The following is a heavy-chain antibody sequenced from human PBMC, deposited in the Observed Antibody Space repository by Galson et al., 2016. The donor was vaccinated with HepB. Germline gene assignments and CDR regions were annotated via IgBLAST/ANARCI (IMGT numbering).Heavy chain of an antibody. CDR3: ARDINDYVWGSYRPTANFYGMDV. J-gene: IGHJ6*02. V-gene: IGHV3-30-3*01. Sequence: SLRLSCAASRFTFSTYAMHWVRPAPGKGLEWVAVISSDGSNKYYADSVKVRFTLSRDSSKNTLSLQMNSLRAEDAAIYYCARDINDYVWGSYRPTANFYGMDVWGQGTTVTVSS. CDR1: RFTFSTYA. D-gene: IGHD3-16*02. CDR2: ISSDGSNK.